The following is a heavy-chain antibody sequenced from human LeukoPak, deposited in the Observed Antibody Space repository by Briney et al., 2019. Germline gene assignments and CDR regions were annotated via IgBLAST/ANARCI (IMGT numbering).Heavy chain of an antibody. CDR2: IYYTGST. CDR3: ARHPNYYDSSGNFDY. V-gene: IGHV4-59*01. CDR1: GGSINNYY. D-gene: IGHD3-22*01. Sequence: SETLSLTCTVSGGSINNYYWSWIRQPPGKGLEWIGYIYYTGSTNYSPSLKSRVTISVDTPKNQFSLKLSSVTAADTAVYYCARHPNYYDSSGNFDYWGQGTLVTVSS. J-gene: IGHJ4*02.